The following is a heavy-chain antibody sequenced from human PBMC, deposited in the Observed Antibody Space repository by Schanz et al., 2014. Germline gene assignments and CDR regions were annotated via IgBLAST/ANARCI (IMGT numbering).Heavy chain of an antibody. V-gene: IGHV3-7*01. CDR2: IKQDGSEK. CDR1: GFTFSSYG. D-gene: IGHD5-12*01. J-gene: IGHJ4*02. Sequence: VQLVESGGGVVQPGRSLRLSCAVSGFTFSSYGMHWVRQAPGKGLEWVANIKQDGSEKYYVDSVQGRFTISRDNAKNSLYLQMNSLRAEDTAVYYCARDGYNAYDLKRGDYWGQGTQVAVSS. CDR3: ARDGYNAYDLKRGDY.